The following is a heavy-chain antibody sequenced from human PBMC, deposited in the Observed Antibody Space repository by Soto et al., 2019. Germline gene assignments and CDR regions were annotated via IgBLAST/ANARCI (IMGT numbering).Heavy chain of an antibody. Sequence: PGGSLRLSCAASGFTFSKYAMGWVRQAPGKGPEWVSSVTRSGDSTYYADFVKGRFTLSRDDSKNTLYLQMNSLRAGDTAVYYCAKHGGGQVVEFDSWGQGTLVTVSS. CDR1: GFTFSKYA. J-gene: IGHJ4*02. CDR3: AKHGGGQVVEFDS. CDR2: VTRSGDST. D-gene: IGHD2-15*01. V-gene: IGHV3-23*01.